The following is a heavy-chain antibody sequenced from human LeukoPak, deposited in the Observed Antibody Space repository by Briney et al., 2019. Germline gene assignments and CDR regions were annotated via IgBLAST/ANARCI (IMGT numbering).Heavy chain of an antibody. Sequence: ASVKVSCKASGYTFTGYYMHWVRQAPGQGLEWMGWINPNSGGTNYAQKFQGRVTMTRDTSISTAYMELSRLRSDDTAVYYCARLPRADGEATSKFDPWGQGTLVTVSS. CDR1: GYTFTGYY. J-gene: IGHJ5*02. V-gene: IGHV1-2*02. CDR3: ARLPRADGEATSKFDP. D-gene: IGHD5-24*01. CDR2: INPNSGGT.